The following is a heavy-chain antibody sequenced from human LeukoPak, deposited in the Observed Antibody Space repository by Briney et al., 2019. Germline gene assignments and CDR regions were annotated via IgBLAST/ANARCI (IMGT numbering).Heavy chain of an antibody. J-gene: IGHJ4*02. D-gene: IGHD3-10*01. V-gene: IGHV1-46*01. CDR3: ARSLALLWFGELPAPYYFDY. CDR2: ISPSGGST. Sequence: ASVKVSCKASGCTFTSYYMHWLRQAPGQGLEWMGIISPSGGSTSYAQKFQGRVTMTRDTSTSTVYMELSSLRSEDTAVYYCARSLALLWFGELPAPYYFDYWGPGTLVTVSS. CDR1: GCTFTSYY.